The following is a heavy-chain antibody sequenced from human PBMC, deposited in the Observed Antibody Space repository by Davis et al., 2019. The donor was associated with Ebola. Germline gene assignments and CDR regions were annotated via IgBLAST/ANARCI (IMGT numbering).Heavy chain of an antibody. CDR1: GYTFTSYA. D-gene: IGHD4-11*01. Sequence: ASVKVSCKASGYTFTSYAMHWVRQAPGQRLEWMGWINAGNGNTKYSQKFQGRVTMTRDTSISTAYMELSRLRSDDTAVYYCARDHSNYARDNWFDPWGQGTLVTVSS. CDR2: INAGNGNT. CDR3: ARDHSNYARDNWFDP. J-gene: IGHJ5*02. V-gene: IGHV1-3*01.